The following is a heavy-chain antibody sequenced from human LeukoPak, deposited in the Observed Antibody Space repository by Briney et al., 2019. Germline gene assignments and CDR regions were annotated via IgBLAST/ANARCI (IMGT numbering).Heavy chain of an antibody. CDR3: AKEEGDSSAYFLDAFDI. CDR1: GFTFSSYA. V-gene: IGHV3-23*01. CDR2: ISGSGGST. Sequence: PGGSLRLSCAASGFTFSSYAMSWVRQAPGKGLEWVSAISGSGGSTYYADSVKGRFTISRDNSKNTLYLQMNSLRAEDTAVYYCAKEEGDSSAYFLDAFDIWGQGTMVTVSS. J-gene: IGHJ3*02. D-gene: IGHD3-22*01.